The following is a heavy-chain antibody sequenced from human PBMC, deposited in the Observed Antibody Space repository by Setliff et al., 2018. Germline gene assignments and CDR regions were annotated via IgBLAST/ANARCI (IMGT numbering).Heavy chain of an antibody. CDR1: GGSISSSSYY. CDR2: IYYSGST. J-gene: IGHJ5*02. CDR3: AREDGSGFFVGVAWFDP. Sequence: LSLTCTVSGGSISSSSYYWGWIRQPPGKGLEWIGSIYYSGSTHYNPSLKSRVTISVDTSKNQFSLKLSSVTAADTAVYYCAREDGSGFFVGVAWFDPWGQGTLVTVSS. D-gene: IGHD3-10*01. V-gene: IGHV4-39*07.